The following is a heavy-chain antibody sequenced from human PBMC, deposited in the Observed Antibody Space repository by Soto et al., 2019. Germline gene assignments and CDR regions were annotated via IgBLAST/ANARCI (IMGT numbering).Heavy chain of an antibody. J-gene: IGHJ4*02. CDR1: GGTFSSYA. V-gene: IGHV1-69*13. Sequence: SVKVSCKASGGTFSSYAISWVRQAPGQGLEWMGGIIPIFGTANYAQKFQGRVTITADESTSTAYMELSSLRSEDTAVYYCARENSGYDYANFDYWGQGTLVTVSS. CDR2: IIPIFGTA. D-gene: IGHD5-12*01. CDR3: ARENSGYDYANFDY.